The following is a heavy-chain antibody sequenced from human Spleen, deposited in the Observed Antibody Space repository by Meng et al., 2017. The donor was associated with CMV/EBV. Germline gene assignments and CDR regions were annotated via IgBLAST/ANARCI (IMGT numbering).Heavy chain of an antibody. J-gene: IGHJ5*02. V-gene: IGHV3-30*02. D-gene: IGHD3-22*01. CDR3: AKDIYYDSSGRLSP. Sequence: GESLKISCAASGFTFSSYGMHWVRQAPGKGLEWVAFIRYDGSNKYYADSVKGRFTISRDNSKNTLYLQMNSLRVEDTAVYYCAKDIYYDSSGRLSPWGQGTLVTVSS. CDR1: GFTFSSYG. CDR2: IRYDGSNK.